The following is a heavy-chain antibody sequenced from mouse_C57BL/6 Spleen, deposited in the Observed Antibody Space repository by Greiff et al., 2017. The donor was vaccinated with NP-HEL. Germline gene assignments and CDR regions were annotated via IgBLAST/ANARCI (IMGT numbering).Heavy chain of an antibody. CDR1: GYAFSSSW. J-gene: IGHJ2*01. D-gene: IGHD5-1*01. V-gene: IGHV1-82*01. CDR2: IYPGDGDT. Sequence: VQLQESGPELVKPGASVKISCKASGYAFSSSWMNWVKQRPGKGLEWIGRIYPGDGDTNYNGKFKGKATLTADKSSSTAYMQLSSLTSEDSAVYFCARSEYQLRLDYWGQGTTLTVSS. CDR3: ARSEYQLRLDY.